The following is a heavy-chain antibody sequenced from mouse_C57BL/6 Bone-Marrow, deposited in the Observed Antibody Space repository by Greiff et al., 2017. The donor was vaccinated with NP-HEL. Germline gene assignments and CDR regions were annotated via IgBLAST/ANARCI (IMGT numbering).Heavy chain of an antibody. Sequence: EVQVVESGPGLVKPSQSLSLTCSVTGYSITSGYYWNWIRQFPGNKLEWMGYISYDGSNNYNPSLKNLISITRDTSKNQFFLKLNSVTTEDTATYYCAREGTYGSDYWGQGTTLTVSS. D-gene: IGHD1-1*01. V-gene: IGHV3-6*01. J-gene: IGHJ2*01. CDR1: GYSITSGYY. CDR3: AREGTYGSDY. CDR2: ISYDGSN.